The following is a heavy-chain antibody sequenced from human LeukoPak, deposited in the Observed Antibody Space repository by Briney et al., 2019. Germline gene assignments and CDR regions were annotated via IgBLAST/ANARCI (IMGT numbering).Heavy chain of an antibody. J-gene: IGHJ4*02. CDR3: AREDKGGVDY. CDR1: GFTFDDYG. V-gene: IGHV3-20*04. D-gene: IGHD3-16*01. CDR2: INWNGGST. Sequence: GGSLRLSCAASGFTFDDYGMSWVRQAPGKGLEWVSGINWNGGSTDYADSVQGRFTISRDNAKNSLFLQMNSLRAEDTALYYCAREDKGGVDYWGQGTLVTVSS.